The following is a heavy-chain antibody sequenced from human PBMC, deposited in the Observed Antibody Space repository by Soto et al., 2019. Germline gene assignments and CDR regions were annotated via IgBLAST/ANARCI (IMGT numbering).Heavy chain of an antibody. J-gene: IGHJ3*01. Sequence: SETLSLTCTVSGGSISNFYWSWIRQPPGKGLEWIGYIYYYGSTHYNPSLRSRVTISVDTSKNQLSLKLTSVTAADTAVYYCARDGTGVAPFDVWGQGTMVT. CDR1: GGSISNFY. CDR2: IYYYGST. V-gene: IGHV4-59*01. CDR3: ARDGTGVAPFDV. D-gene: IGHD1-1*01.